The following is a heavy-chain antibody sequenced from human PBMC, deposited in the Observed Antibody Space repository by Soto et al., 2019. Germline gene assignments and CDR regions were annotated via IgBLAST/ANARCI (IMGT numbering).Heavy chain of an antibody. D-gene: IGHD5-18*01. J-gene: IGHJ5*02. CDR1: GGSISRGAYY. V-gene: IGHV4-31*03. CDR3: ARNGGEYNYGYNWFDP. CDR2: IYSSGNT. Sequence: SLTCTVSGGSISRGAYYWNWIRQHPGKGLEWIGYIYSSGNTYYNPSLKSRVTISVDTSKNQFSLKLSSVTAADTAVYYCARNGGEYNYGYNWFDPWGQGTLVTVSS.